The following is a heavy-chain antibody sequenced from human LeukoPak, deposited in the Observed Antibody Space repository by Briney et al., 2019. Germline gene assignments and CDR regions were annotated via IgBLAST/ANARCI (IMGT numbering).Heavy chain of an antibody. J-gene: IGHJ6*02. Sequence: GGSLRLSCAASGFTVSSNYMTWVRQAPGKGLEWVSIVYSGGTTYYADSVKGRFTIPRDNSKNTLDLQMNSLRPEDTAVYYCARQTGGYYYYSLDVWGQGTAVTVS. CDR2: VYSGGTT. CDR1: GFTVSSNY. CDR3: ARQTGGYYYYSLDV. D-gene: IGHD2-15*01. V-gene: IGHV3-66*04.